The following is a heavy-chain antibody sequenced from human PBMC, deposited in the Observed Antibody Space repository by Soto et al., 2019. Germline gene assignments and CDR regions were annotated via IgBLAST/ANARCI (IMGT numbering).Heavy chain of an antibody. J-gene: IGHJ4*02. Sequence: PGGSLRLSCAASGFTFSDYYMTWVRQSPGKGLEWVSYISGSSSYINYADSVKGRFTISRDNAKNSLYLQMNSLRAEDTAVYYCARGETVAAAIDFWGQGTRVTVSS. CDR2: ISGSSSYI. V-gene: IGHV3-11*06. CDR3: ARGETVAAAIDF. CDR1: GFTFSDYY. D-gene: IGHD2-2*01.